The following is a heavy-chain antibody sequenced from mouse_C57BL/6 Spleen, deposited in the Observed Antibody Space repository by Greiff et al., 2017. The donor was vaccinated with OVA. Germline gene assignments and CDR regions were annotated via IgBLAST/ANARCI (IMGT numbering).Heavy chain of an antibody. CDR2: ISYDGSN. Sequence: DVQLQESGPGLVKPSQSLSLTCSVTGYSITSGYYWNWIRQFPGNKLEWMGYISYDGSNNYNPSLKNRISITRDTSKNQFFLKLNSVTTEDTATYYCARDSKNYAMDYWGQGTSVTVSS. V-gene: IGHV3-6*01. D-gene: IGHD2-5*01. CDR1: GYSITSGYY. CDR3: ARDSKNYAMDY. J-gene: IGHJ4*01.